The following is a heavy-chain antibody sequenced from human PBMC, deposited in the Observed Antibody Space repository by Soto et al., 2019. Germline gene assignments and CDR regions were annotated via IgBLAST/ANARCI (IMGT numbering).Heavy chain of an antibody. V-gene: IGHV4-61*03. CDR3: AREWGLLPYYVMNV. CDR2: ISYTGRT. D-gene: IGHD7-27*01. J-gene: IGHJ6*02. CDR1: GDSVTSGSYY. Sequence: SETLSLTCIVSGDSVTSGSYYWTWLRQPPGKGLEWIGYISYTGRTKYNPSLQSRVTISVGTSKNDFSLNLSSVTAADTAVYFCAREWGLLPYYVMNVWGHGTAVTVSS.